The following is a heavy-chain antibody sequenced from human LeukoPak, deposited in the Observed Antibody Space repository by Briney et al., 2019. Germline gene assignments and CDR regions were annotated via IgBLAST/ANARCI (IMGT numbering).Heavy chain of an antibody. CDR1: GFTFSSYG. D-gene: IGHD5-24*01. J-gene: IGHJ6*02. V-gene: IGHV3-33*01. CDR3: ARGALQFSYYYYGMDV. Sequence: GGSLRLSCVASGFTFSSYGMHWVRQAPGKGLEWVAVIWYDGSNKYYADSVKGRFTISRDNSKNTLYLQMNSLRAEDTAVYYCARGALQFSYYYYGMDVWGQGTTVTVSS. CDR2: IWYDGSNK.